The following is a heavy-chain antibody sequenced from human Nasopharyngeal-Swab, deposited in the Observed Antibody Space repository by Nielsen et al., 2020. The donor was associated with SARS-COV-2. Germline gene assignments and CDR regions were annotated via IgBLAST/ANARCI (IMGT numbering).Heavy chain of an antibody. V-gene: IGHV4-34*01. Sequence: SETLSLTCAVYGGSFSGYYWAWVRQSPGKGLEWIGEINPSGITKYNPSLKSGVTILIDTSKNQFSLKLNSVTAADTAVYYCAREVVGGLVDSWGQGTLVTVSS. CDR3: AREVVGGLVDS. CDR2: INPSGIT. CDR1: GGSFSGYY. D-gene: IGHD1-26*01. J-gene: IGHJ4*02.